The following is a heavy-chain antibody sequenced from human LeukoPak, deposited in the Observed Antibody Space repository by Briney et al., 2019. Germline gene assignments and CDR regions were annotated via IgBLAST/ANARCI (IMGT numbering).Heavy chain of an antibody. Sequence: GESLKISCKGSGYSFTNYWISWVRQMPGKGLEWMGKIDPSDSYANYSPSFQGHVTISADKSITTAYLQWGSLKASDTAMYYCARDYYDSSGSDAFDIWGQGTRVTVYS. D-gene: IGHD3-22*01. CDR3: ARDYYDSSGSDAFDI. CDR1: GYSFTNYW. CDR2: IDPSDSYA. J-gene: IGHJ3*02. V-gene: IGHV5-10-1*01.